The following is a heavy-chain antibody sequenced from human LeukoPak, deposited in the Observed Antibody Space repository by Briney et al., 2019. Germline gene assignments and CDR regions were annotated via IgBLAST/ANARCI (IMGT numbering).Heavy chain of an antibody. J-gene: IGHJ3*02. CDR1: GYTFTGYY. CDR3: ARVQLLYKGYDALDI. D-gene: IGHD2-2*02. Sequence: ASVKVSCKASGYTFTGYYMHWVRQAPGQGLEWMGWINPNSGGANYAQKFQGRVTMTRDTSISTAYMELSRLRSDDTAVYYCARVQLLYKGYDALDIWGQGTMVTVSS. V-gene: IGHV1-2*02. CDR2: INPNSGGA.